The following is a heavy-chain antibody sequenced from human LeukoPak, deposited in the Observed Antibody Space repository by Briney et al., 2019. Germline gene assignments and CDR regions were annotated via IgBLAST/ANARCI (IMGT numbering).Heavy chain of an antibody. J-gene: IGHJ5*02. D-gene: IGHD4-17*01. CDR2: INPSGGST. V-gene: IGHV1-46*01. Sequence: ASVKVSCKASGYTFTSYYMHWVRQAPGQGLEWMGIINPSGGSTSYAQKFQGRVTMIRDTSTSTAYMELRSLRSDDTAVYYCARGDYAYWFDPWGQGTLVTVSS. CDR1: GYTFTSYY. CDR3: ARGDYAYWFDP.